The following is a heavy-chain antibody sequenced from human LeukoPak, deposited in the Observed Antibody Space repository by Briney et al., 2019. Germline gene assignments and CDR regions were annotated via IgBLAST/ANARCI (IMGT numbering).Heavy chain of an antibody. D-gene: IGHD3-3*01. J-gene: IGHJ5*02. CDR1: GYTFTSYY. CDR3: ARDGYQSVYYDFWSGYYRSYWFDP. CDR2: INPSGGST. V-gene: IGHV1-46*01. Sequence: ASVKVSCKASGYTFTSYYMHWVRQAPGQGLEWMGIINPSGGSTSYAQKFQGRVTMTRDMSTSTVYMELSSLRSEDTAVYYCARDGYQSVYYDFWSGYYRSYWFDPWGQGTLVTVSS.